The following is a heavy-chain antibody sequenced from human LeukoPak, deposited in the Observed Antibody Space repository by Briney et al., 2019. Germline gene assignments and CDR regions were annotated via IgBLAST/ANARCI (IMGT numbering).Heavy chain of an antibody. CDR3: AGGADVGLYPFDY. CDR2: IIHIFGTA. CDR1: GGTFSSYA. J-gene: IGHJ4*02. D-gene: IGHD2-2*02. Sequence: SVKVSCKASGGTFSSYAISGVRQAPGQGLEWMGGIIHIFGTANYAQKFQGRVTITADESTSTAYMELSSLRSEDTAVYYCAGGADVGLYPFDYWGQGTLVTVSS. V-gene: IGHV1-69*13.